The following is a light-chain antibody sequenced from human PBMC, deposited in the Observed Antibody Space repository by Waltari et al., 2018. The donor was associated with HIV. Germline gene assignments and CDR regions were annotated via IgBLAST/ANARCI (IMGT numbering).Light chain of an antibody. J-gene: IGKJ5*01. CDR2: GAS. V-gene: IGKV3-15*01. CDR1: QSVNNR. CDR3: QQYHNWPPST. Sequence: EIVMTQSPATLSVSPGVRATRPSRASQSVNNRLDRYKQKPGQAPRLLIYGASTRATGIPARFSGSVSVTEFTLTISSLQSEEFAVYYCQQYHNWPPSTFGQGTRRE.